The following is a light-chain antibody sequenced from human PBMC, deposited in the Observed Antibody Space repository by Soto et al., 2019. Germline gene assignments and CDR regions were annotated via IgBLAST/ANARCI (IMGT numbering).Light chain of an antibody. CDR3: CSYSSSATVL. CDR2: DVI. Sequence: QSALTQPASVSGSPGQSITISCTGTSSDVGGYKYVSWYQQHPGKAPKVMIYDVINRPSGVSNRFSGSKSGNTASLTISGLQAEDEAHYYCCSYSSSATVLFGGGTKVTVL. V-gene: IGLV2-14*03. CDR1: SSDVGGYKY. J-gene: IGLJ2*01.